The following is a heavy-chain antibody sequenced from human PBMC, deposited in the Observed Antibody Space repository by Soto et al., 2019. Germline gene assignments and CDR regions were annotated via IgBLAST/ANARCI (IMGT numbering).Heavy chain of an antibody. CDR3: ARDPGIAAAVHLHAFDI. Sequence: QVQLVESGGGVVQPGRSLRLSCAASGFTFSSYGMHWVRQAPGKGLEWVAVIWYDGSNKYYADSVKGRFTISRDNSKNTRYLQMNSLRADDTAVYYCARDPGIAAAVHLHAFDIWGQGTMVTVSS. D-gene: IGHD6-13*01. CDR1: GFTFSSYG. V-gene: IGHV3-33*01. CDR2: IWYDGSNK. J-gene: IGHJ3*02.